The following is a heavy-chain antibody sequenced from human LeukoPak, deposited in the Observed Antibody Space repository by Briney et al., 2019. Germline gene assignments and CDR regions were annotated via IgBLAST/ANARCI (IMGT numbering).Heavy chain of an antibody. D-gene: IGHD3-10*01. CDR1: GCTFTGYY. J-gene: IGHJ4*02. CDR2: INPNSGGT. CDR3: ARDSSGKGSGFMGDY. Sequence: ASVKVSCKASGCTFTGYYMHWVRQAPGQGLEWMGWINPNSGGTNYAQKFQGRVTMTRDTSISTAYMELSRLRSDDTAVYYCARDSSGKGSGFMGDYWGQGTLVTVSS. V-gene: IGHV1-2*02.